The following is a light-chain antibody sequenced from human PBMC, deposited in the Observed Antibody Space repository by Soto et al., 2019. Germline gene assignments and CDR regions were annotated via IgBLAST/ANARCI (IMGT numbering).Light chain of an antibody. CDR1: QSVSSSY. CDR2: GAS. CDR3: QQYGSSPST. J-gene: IGKJ5*01. Sequence: EIVLTKSQGTLSLSPGERATLSCRASQSVSSSYLAWYQQKPGQAPRLLIYGASSRATGIPDRFSGSGSGTDFTLTISRLEPEDFAVYYCQQYGSSPSTFGQGTRLEIK. V-gene: IGKV3-20*01.